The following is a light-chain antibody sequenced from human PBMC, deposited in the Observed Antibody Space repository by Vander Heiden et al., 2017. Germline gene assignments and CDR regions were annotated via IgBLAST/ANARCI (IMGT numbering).Light chain of an antibody. Sequence: DIQMTQSPSSQSASVGGTVDITCRASHTIGDWVAWYQQQPGMAPKPLIYATSTLESGVPSRFSGTASGTDFSLTISNLHPEDFATYYCQQYDTFPPTFGGGTKVEV. CDR1: HTIGDW. J-gene: IGKJ4*01. V-gene: IGKV1D-16*01. CDR2: ATS. CDR3: QQYDTFPPT.